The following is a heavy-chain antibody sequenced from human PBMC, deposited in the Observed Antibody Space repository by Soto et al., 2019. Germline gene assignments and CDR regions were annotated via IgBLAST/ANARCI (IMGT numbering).Heavy chain of an antibody. CDR3: ASSGSGDSGYDFGVYFFDY. D-gene: IGHD5-12*01. CDR1: GGSISSSSYY. V-gene: IGHV4-39*01. Sequence: PPETLSLTCTVSGGSISSSSYYWGWIRQPPGKGLEWIGSIYYSGSTYYNPSLKSRVTISVDTSKNQFSLKLSSVTAADTAVYYCASSGSGDSGYDFGVYFFDYWGQGTLVTVSS. CDR2: IYYSGST. J-gene: IGHJ4*02.